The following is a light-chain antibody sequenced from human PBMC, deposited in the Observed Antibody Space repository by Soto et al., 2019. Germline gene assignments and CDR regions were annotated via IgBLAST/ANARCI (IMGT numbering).Light chain of an antibody. J-gene: IGLJ3*02. V-gene: IGLV2-14*03. CDR3: CSHSSSITWM. Sequence: QSALTQTVSVSGSPEQSITISCTGTSSDVGGYNFVSWYQQHPGKAPKFIIHEVTNRPSGVSGRFSGSKSGNTAFLTISGLQAEDEAVYYCCSHSSSITWMFGGGTKLTVL. CDR1: SSDVGGYNF. CDR2: EVT.